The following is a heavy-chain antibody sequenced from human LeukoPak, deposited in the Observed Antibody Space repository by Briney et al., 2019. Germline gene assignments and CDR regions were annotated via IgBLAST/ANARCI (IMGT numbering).Heavy chain of an antibody. V-gene: IGHV1-2*02. J-gene: IGHJ6*03. Sequence: ASVKVSCEASGYTFTGYYMHWVRQAPGQGLEWMGWINPNSGGTNYAQKFQSRVTMTRDTSISTAYMELSRLRSDDTAVYYCARDTGYCSSTSCYGDYYYYYMDVWGKGTTVTISS. D-gene: IGHD2-2*01. CDR2: INPNSGGT. CDR3: ARDTGYCSSTSCYGDYYYYYMDV. CDR1: GYTFTGYY.